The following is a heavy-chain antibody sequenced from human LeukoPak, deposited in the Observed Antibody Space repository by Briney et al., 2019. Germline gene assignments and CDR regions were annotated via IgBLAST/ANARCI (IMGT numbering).Heavy chain of an antibody. Sequence: GGSLRLSCAASGFTFSSYPLHWVRQAPGKGLEWVTLISYDGSKIYYADSVKGRFTISRDNSKNTLYLQMNSLRAEDTAVYYCARVSGWGLPHAFDFWGQGTMATVSS. V-gene: IGHV3-30-3*01. D-gene: IGHD3-3*01. J-gene: IGHJ3*01. CDR2: ISYDGSKI. CDR1: GFTFSSYP. CDR3: ARVSGWGLPHAFDF.